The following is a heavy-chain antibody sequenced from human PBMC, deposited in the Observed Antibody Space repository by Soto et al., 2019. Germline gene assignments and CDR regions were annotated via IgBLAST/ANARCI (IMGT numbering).Heavy chain of an antibody. CDR1: GGTFSSYP. CDR3: ARGNHRWLQLWYFDL. CDR2: IIPIFGTV. D-gene: IGHD5-12*01. V-gene: IGHV1-69*12. J-gene: IGHJ2*01. Sequence: QVQLVQSGAEVKKPGSSVTVSCKASGGTFSSYPISWVRQAPGQGLEWMGGIIPIFGTVNYAQKFEGRVTITADESTSTAYMELSSLRSEDTAVYYCARGNHRWLQLWYFDLWGRGTLVTVSS.